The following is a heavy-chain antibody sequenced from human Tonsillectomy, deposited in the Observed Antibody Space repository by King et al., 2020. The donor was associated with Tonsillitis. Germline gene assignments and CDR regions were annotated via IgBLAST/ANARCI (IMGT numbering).Heavy chain of an antibody. D-gene: IGHD3-16*01. CDR2: VATGGTTT. V-gene: IGHV3-48*01. CDR1: GFTFSDYT. Sequence: VQLVESGGGLVQPGGSLRLSCAASGFTFSDYTMNWVRQAPGRGLEWISYVATGGTTTKYADSVQGRFTISRDDAKNSLYHQMNNLRAEDTAVYYCVRDRGLRASLLGPIYWGQGTLVTVSS. CDR3: VRDRGLRASLLGPIY. J-gene: IGHJ4*02.